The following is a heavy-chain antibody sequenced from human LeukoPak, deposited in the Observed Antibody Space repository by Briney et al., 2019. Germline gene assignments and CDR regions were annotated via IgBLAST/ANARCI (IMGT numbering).Heavy chain of an antibody. D-gene: IGHD3-22*01. J-gene: IGHJ4*02. CDR1: GYTFTSYG. Sequence: ASVKVSCKASGYTFTSYGISWVRQAPGQGLEWMGWISAYNGNTNYAQKLQGRVTMTTDTSTSTAYMELRSLRSDDTAVYYCAGDAPTYYYDSSGYPTDYWGQGTLVTVSS. CDR2: ISAYNGNT. V-gene: IGHV1-18*01. CDR3: AGDAPTYYYDSSGYPTDY.